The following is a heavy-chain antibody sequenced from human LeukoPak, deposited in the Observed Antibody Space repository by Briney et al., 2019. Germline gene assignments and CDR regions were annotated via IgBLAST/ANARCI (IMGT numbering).Heavy chain of an antibody. J-gene: IGHJ3*02. V-gene: IGHV1-8*01. D-gene: IGHD2-2*03. Sequence: ASVKVSCKASGYTFTSYDINWVRQATGQGLEWMGWMNPNSGNTGYAQKFQGRVTMTRNTSKSTAYMELSSLRSEDTALSYCARVIGYCSSTSCPGGAFDIWGQGTMVTVSS. CDR1: GYTFTSYD. CDR3: ARVIGYCSSTSCPGGAFDI. CDR2: MNPNSGNT.